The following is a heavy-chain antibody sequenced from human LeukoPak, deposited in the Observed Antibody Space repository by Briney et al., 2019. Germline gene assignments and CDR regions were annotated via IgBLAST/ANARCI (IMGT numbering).Heavy chain of an antibody. CDR2: ISPNSGLT. CDR1: GYTFSGYY. CDR3: ARDSSEILPLGY. Sequence: ASVKVSCKATGYTFSGYYIHWVRQAPGQGLEWMGRISPNSGLTNYTQKFQGRVTMTRGASTSTAFMELSRLRSDDTAVYYCARDSSEILPLGYWGQGTLVTVSS. V-gene: IGHV1-2*02. J-gene: IGHJ4*02.